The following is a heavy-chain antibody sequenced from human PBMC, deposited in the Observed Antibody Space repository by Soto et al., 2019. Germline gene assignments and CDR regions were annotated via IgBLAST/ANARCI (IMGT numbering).Heavy chain of an antibody. V-gene: IGHV4-34*01. CDR3: ARGRKYYDFWSGYSHPRYYFNY. CDR1: GGSFSGYC. CDR2: INHSGRT. Sequence: SETLSLTCAVYGGSFSGYCWSWIRQPPGKGLEWVGEINHSGRTNYNPSLKSRVTISVDTSKSQFSLKLSSVTAADTAVYYCARGRKYYDFWSGYSHPRYYFNYWGQGTLVTVSS. D-gene: IGHD3-3*01. J-gene: IGHJ4*02.